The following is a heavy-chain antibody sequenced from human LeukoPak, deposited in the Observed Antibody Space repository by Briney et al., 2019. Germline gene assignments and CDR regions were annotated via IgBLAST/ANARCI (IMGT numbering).Heavy chain of an antibody. D-gene: IGHD3-9*01. V-gene: IGHV1-24*01. CDR1: GYTLTDLS. J-gene: IGHJ4*02. CDR2: FDPEDGET. Sequence: ASVKVSCKVSGYTLTDLSMHWVRQAPGKGLEWMGGFDPEDGETIYAQKFQGRVTMTEDTSTDTAYMELSSLRSEDTAVYYCATLYDILTGLDYWGQGTLVTVSS. CDR3: ATLYDILTGLDY.